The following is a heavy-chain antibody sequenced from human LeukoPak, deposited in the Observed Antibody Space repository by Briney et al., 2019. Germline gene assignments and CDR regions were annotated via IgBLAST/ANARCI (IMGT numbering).Heavy chain of an antibody. CDR1: GGSISNYF. V-gene: IGHV4-4*07. Sequence: SETLSLTCTVSGGSISNYFWGWIRQPAGEGLEWLGRIYTNENTNYNPSLKSRVTMSVDMSKHQFSLTLSSVTAADTAVYYCAREKSVIGSPSYVDVWGSGTTVTVSS. CDR3: AREKSVIGSPSYVDV. J-gene: IGHJ6*03. D-gene: IGHD3-10*01. CDR2: IYTNENT.